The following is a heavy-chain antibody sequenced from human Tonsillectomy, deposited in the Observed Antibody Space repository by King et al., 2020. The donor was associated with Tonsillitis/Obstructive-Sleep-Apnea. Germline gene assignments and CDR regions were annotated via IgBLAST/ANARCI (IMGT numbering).Heavy chain of an antibody. J-gene: IGHJ4*02. V-gene: IGHV3-49*05. CDR3: TRVWKECTGGVCQLTPFDY. CDR2: IRSKAYGGTT. D-gene: IGHD2-8*02. CDR1: GFTFGDYA. Sequence: VQLVESGGGLVKPGRSLRLSCTASGFTFGDYAMSWFRQAPGKGLEWVGFIRSKAYGGTTEYAASVKGRFTISRDDSKSIAYLQMNSLKTEDTAVYYCTRVWKECTGGVCQLTPFDYWGQGTLVTVSS.